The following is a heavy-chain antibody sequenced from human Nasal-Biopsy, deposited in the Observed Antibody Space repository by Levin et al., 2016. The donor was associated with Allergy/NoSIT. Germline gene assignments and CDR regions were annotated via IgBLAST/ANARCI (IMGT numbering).Heavy chain of an antibody. Sequence: ETLSLTCAASGFTFSSHYMTWVRQAPGKGPEWVASINQDGSEEYYVDSVKGRFTISRDNSRNTLYLQMTSLRVEDTAIYYCAKLIPLSGWPFDSWGQGTLVTVSS. D-gene: IGHD6-19*01. CDR1: GFTFSSHY. J-gene: IGHJ4*02. CDR2: INQDGSEE. V-gene: IGHV3-7*03. CDR3: AKLIPLSGWPFDS.